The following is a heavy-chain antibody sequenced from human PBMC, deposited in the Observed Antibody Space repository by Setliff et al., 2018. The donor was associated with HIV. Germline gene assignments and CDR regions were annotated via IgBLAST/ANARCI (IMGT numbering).Heavy chain of an antibody. CDR1: GYSISSGYY. J-gene: IGHJ6*03. V-gene: IGHV4-38-2*01. CDR3: ARHRGMPGTTWYNHYMDV. D-gene: IGHD1-7*01. CDR2: IYHSGNT. Sequence: SETLSLTCAVSGYSISSGYYWGWIRQPPGKGLEWIGSIYHSGNTYYNPSLKSRVTISVDTSKNQFSLKLTSVTAADTAVYYCARHRGMPGTTWYNHYMDVWGTGATVTVSS.